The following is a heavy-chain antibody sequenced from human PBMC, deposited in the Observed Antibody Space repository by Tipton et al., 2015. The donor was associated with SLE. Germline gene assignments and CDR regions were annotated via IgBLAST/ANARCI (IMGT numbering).Heavy chain of an antibody. V-gene: IGHV4-38-2*01. CDR1: GFSISSGYY. CDR2: IHHSGNT. J-gene: IGHJ4*02. D-gene: IGHD3-10*01. CDR3: ARNKLLWFGEGNF. Sequence: TLSLTCAVSGFSISSGYYWGWIRQPPGEGLEWIGSIHHSGNTYYNPSLKSRVTISVDTSKNQFSLKLSSVTVADTAVYYCARNKLLWFGEGNFWGQGTLVTVSS.